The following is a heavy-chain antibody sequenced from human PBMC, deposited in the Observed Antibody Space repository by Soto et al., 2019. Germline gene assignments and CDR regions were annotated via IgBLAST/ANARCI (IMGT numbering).Heavy chain of an antibody. Sequence: PGGSLRLSCAASGFTFSSYAMSWVRQAPGKGLEWVSAISGSGGSTYYADSVKGRFTISRDNSKNTLYLQMNSLRAEDTAVYYCAKDLEESGSYYKGGFEHPLFDYWGQGTLVTVSS. CDR3: AKDLEESGSYYKGGFEHPLFDY. CDR2: ISGSGGST. J-gene: IGHJ4*02. V-gene: IGHV3-23*01. D-gene: IGHD1-26*01. CDR1: GFTFSSYA.